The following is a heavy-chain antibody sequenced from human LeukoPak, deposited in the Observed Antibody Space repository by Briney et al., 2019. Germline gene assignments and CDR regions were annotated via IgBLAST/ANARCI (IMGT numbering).Heavy chain of an antibody. CDR2: IYTSGST. CDR1: GGSISSYY. D-gene: IGHD3-9*01. J-gene: IGHJ4*02. Sequence: KPSETLSLTCTVSGGSISSYYWSWIRQPAGKGLEWIGRIYTSGSTNYNPSLKSRVTISVDTSKNQFSLKLSSVTAADTAVYYCARGGTYYDILTGYAVDYFDYWGQGTLVTVSS. CDR3: ARGGTYYDILTGYAVDYFDY. V-gene: IGHV4-4*07.